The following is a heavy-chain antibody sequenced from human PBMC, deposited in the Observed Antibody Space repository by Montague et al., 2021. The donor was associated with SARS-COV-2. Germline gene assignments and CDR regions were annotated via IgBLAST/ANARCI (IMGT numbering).Heavy chain of an antibody. Sequence: CAISGDSVSSDSAAWNWVRQSPSIGLEWLGRTYYRSNWYNDYAVSVKSRITIKSDTSKNQISLQLNSVTPEDTAVYYCARDLRWRYGYGMDVWGQGTTVTVSS. J-gene: IGHJ6*02. CDR1: GDSVSSDSAA. CDR2: TYYRSNWYN. D-gene: IGHD3-16*01. CDR3: ARDLRWRYGYGMDV. V-gene: IGHV6-1*01.